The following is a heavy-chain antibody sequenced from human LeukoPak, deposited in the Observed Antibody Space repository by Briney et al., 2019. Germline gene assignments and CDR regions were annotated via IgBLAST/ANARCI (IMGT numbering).Heavy chain of an antibody. J-gene: IGHJ4*02. D-gene: IGHD3-10*01. Sequence: GGSLRLSCAASGLSISNDWMSWVRQAPGKGLEWVARVKSKSAGETTDYAAPVKDRLTISRDDSRNTLYLQMNSLKTEDTAVYYCTLIQGWGSGSYYRDFWGQGTLVTVSS. V-gene: IGHV3-15*01. CDR1: GLSISNDW. CDR3: TLIQGWGSGSYYRDF. CDR2: VKSKSAGETT.